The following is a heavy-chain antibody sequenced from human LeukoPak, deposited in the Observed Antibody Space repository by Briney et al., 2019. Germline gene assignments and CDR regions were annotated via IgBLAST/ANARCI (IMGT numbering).Heavy chain of an antibody. J-gene: IGHJ6*02. CDR2: INHSGST. D-gene: IGHD5-12*01. V-gene: IGHV4-34*01. Sequence: SETLSLTCAVYGGSFSGYYWSWIRQPPGKGLEWIGEINHSGSTNYNPSLKSRVTISVGTSKNQFSLKLSSVTAADTAVYYCASIIVATPLYYYGMDVWGQGTTVTVSS. CDR3: ASIIVATPLYYYGMDV. CDR1: GGSFSGYY.